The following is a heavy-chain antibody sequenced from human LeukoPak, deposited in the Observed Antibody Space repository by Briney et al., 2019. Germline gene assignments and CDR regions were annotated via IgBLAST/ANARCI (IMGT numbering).Heavy chain of an antibody. CDR1: GVSVTNYY. CDR3: AKGPPLIEYTSNPLED. V-gene: IGHV4-59*02. J-gene: IGHJ4*02. CDR2: MFYSGNT. Sequence: SETLSLTCTVSGVSVTNYYWSWIRQSPGKGLEWIGYMFYSGNTNYNPSLKSRVTMSVDTSKNQFSLKLTSVTAADTATYYCAKGPPLIEYTSNPLEDWGQGTLVTVSS. D-gene: IGHD6-13*01.